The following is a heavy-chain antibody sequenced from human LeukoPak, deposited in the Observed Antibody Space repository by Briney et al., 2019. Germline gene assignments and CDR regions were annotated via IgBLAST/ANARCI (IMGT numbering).Heavy chain of an antibody. CDR1: GYTFTSYY. CDR2: INPSGGST. CDR3: ARDIERDYGGPKYYFDY. D-gene: IGHD4/OR15-4a*01. V-gene: IGHV1-46*01. Sequence: ASVKVSCKASGYTFTSYYMHWVRQAPGQGLEWMGIINPSGGSTSYAQKFQGRVTMTRDTSKSTVYMELSRLRSEDTAVYYCARDIERDYGGPKYYFDYWGQGTLVTVSS. J-gene: IGHJ4*02.